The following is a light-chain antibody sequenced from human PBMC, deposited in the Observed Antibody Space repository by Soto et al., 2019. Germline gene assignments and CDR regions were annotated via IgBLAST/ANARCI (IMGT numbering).Light chain of an antibody. Sequence: FTRSACTVSLSPGARATLSCRASQSVSSNLAWYQQKPGQAPRLLIYDASNRATGIPARFSGSGSGTEFTLTISSLQSEDFAVYYCQQSDSWPRTFGQGTKVDIK. J-gene: IGKJ1*01. CDR1: QSVSSN. V-gene: IGKV3D-15*01. CDR2: DAS. CDR3: QQSDSWPRT.